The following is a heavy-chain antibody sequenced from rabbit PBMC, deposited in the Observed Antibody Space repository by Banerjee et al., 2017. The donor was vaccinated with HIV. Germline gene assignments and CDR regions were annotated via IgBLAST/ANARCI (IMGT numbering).Heavy chain of an antibody. CDR3: ARGLVARVLDL. CDR2: IYTSSGSA. D-gene: IGHD4-1*01. V-gene: IGHV1S43*01. CDR1: GIDFSTYYY. Sequence: QQQLEESGGGLVKPGGTLTLTCKASGIDFSTYYYMCWVRQAPGKGRTLIACIYTSSGSAWSESWAKDRFTISTSASLHTVDLKMTSLTAADTATYFCARGLVARVLDLWCPGAIVTV. J-gene: IGHJ4*01.